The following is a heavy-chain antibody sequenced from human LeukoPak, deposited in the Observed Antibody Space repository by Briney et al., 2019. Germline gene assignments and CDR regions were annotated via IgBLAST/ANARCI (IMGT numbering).Heavy chain of an antibody. D-gene: IGHD3-10*01. Sequence: GGSLRLSCAASGFTFSSYSMNWVRQAPGKGLEWVSYISSSSSTIYYADSVKGRFTISRDNAKNSLYLQMNSLRAEDTAVYYCARDLVLGVSGNPQLGYWGQGTLVTVSS. CDR2: ISSSSSTI. CDR1: GFTFSSYS. J-gene: IGHJ4*02. V-gene: IGHV3-48*04. CDR3: ARDLVLGVSGNPQLGY.